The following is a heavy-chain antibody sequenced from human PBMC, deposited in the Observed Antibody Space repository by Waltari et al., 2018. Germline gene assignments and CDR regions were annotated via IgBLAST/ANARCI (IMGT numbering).Heavy chain of an antibody. CDR2: NYTSGST. Sequence: QVQLQESGPGLVKPSQTLSLTCTVSGGSISSGSYYWRWIRQPAGKGLEWIWYNYTSGSTNYNHSLKSRVTISVDTSKNQIFLKLSSVTAADPAVYYCARVGEGIGDSSGYRPFDYWGQGTLVTVSS. CDR1: GGSISSGSYY. D-gene: IGHD3-22*01. J-gene: IGHJ4*02. V-gene: IGHV4-61*09. CDR3: ARVGEGIGDSSGYRPFDY.